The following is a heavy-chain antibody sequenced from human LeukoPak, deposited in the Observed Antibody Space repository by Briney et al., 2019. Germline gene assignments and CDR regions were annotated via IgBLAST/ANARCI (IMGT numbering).Heavy chain of an antibody. CDR2: IWYDGSNQ. CDR3: ARDRTNWFDP. Sequence: GGSLRLSCAASGFTFNSYNMNWVRQAPGKGLEWVAVIWYDGSNQYYGDSVKGRFTISRDNSKNTLYLQMNSLRAEDTAVYYCARDRTNWFDPWGQGTLVTVSS. CDR1: GFTFNSYN. V-gene: IGHV3-33*08. J-gene: IGHJ5*02.